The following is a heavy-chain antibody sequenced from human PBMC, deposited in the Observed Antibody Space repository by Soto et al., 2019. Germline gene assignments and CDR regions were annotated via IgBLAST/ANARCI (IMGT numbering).Heavy chain of an antibody. CDR3: ARGPGYYFDY. CDR2: ISSNGGST. V-gene: IGHV3-64*01. CDR1: GFTFSSYA. Sequence: GGSLRLSCAASGFTFSSYAMHWVRQAPGRGLEYVSAISSNGGSTYYANSVKGRFTISRDNSKNTLYLQMGSLRAEDMAVYYCARGPGYYFDYWGQGTLVTVSS. J-gene: IGHJ4*02.